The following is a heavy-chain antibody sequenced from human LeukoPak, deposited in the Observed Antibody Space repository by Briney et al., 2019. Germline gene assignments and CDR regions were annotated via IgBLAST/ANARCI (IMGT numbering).Heavy chain of an antibody. J-gene: IGHJ4*02. Sequence: MSSETLSLTCNVSGDSISSYYWTWIRQPAGKGLQWIGRIFTSGSTSYNPSLKSRLTISLDMSKNQFSLKLTSVTAADTAVYYCARGLAAAGTWWGHEVNEFDYWGQGTLVTVSS. CDR2: IFTSGST. CDR3: ARGLAAAGTWWGHEVNEFDY. D-gene: IGHD6-13*01. V-gene: IGHV4-4*07. CDR1: GDSISSYY.